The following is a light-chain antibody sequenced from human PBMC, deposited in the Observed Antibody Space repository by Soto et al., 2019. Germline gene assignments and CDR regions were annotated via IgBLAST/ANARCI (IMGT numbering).Light chain of an antibody. Sequence: EVVLTQSPGTLSLSPGERATLYCRASQSVSSIYLAWYQQKPGQAPRLLIYGASSRATGIPDRFSGSGSGTDFTLTISRLEPEDFAVYYCQQYGSSLGVTFGGGTKVDIK. J-gene: IGKJ4*01. CDR2: GAS. V-gene: IGKV3-20*01. CDR3: QQYGSSLGVT. CDR1: QSVSSIY.